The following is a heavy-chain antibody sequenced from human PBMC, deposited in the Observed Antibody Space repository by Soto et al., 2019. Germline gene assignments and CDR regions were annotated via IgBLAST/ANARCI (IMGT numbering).Heavy chain of an antibody. CDR2: IYYSGST. J-gene: IGHJ6*02. V-gene: IGHV4-39*01. CDR1: GGSISSSSYY. Sequence: QLQLQESGPGLVKPSETLSLTCTVSGGSISSSSYYWGWIRQPPGKGLEWIGSIYYSGSTYYNPSLKSRVTISVDTSKNQFSLKLSSVTAADTAVYYCGALWFGADLYYYYGMDVWGQGTTVTVSS. CDR3: GALWFGADLYYYYGMDV. D-gene: IGHD3-10*01.